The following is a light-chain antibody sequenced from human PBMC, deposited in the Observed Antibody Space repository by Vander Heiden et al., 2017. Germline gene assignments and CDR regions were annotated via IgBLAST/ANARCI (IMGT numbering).Light chain of an antibody. Sequence: SVLTQPPSVAGAPGQRVTISCTGSSSNIGAGYDVHWYQQLPGAAPLLLIYANSNPPAGVPDRFSGSNSGTAASLAITGLQAEDEAYYYCQSYDSSLSGWVFGGGTKLTVL. J-gene: IGLJ3*02. CDR2: ANS. CDR3: QSYDSSLSGWV. CDR1: SSNIGAGYD. V-gene: IGLV1-40*01.